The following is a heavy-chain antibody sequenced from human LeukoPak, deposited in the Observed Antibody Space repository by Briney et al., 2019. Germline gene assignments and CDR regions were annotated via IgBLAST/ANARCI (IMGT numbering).Heavy chain of an antibody. Sequence: TLSLTCVFFGGSIGRGGSTWSWIAQPPGKGLEWMGYIYHSGSTYYNPSLKSRVTISVDRSKTQSSLKRSSVTAADTAGYYCASTTVTITPDAFDIWGQGTMVTVSS. D-gene: IGHD4-17*01. V-gene: IGHV4-30-2*01. J-gene: IGHJ3*02. CDR1: GGSIGRGGST. CDR3: ASTTVTITPDAFDI. CDR2: IYHSGST.